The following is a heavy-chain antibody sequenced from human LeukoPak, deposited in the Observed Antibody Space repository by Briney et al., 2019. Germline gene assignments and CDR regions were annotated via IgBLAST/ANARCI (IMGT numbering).Heavy chain of an antibody. V-gene: IGHV1-2*02. CDR2: IDPDSGGT. D-gene: IGHD3-22*01. CDR3: AREYYDSSGLKHAFGN. Sequence: ASVKVSCKASGYTFNDYYIHWVRQAPGQGLEWMGRIDPDSGGTGSPQKFQGRVTMTRDTSITTAYLELSRLRSDDTAVYYCAREYYDSSGLKHAFGNWGQGTLVTVSS. J-gene: IGHJ3*02. CDR1: GYTFNDYY.